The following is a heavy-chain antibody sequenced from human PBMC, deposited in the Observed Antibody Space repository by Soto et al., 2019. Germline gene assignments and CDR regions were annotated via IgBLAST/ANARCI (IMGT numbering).Heavy chain of an antibody. CDR3: ATPIVAFY. Sequence: QVQLVQSGAEVKKPGASVKVSCKASGYTFTSYAIHWVRQAPGQRLEWMGWINAGNGNTKYSQKFQGRVIITRDTSAGTAYMELRSLRSEDTAVYYCATPIVAFYWGQGTLVTVPS. CDR1: GYTFTSYA. D-gene: IGHD5-12*01. V-gene: IGHV1-3*01. J-gene: IGHJ4*02. CDR2: INAGNGNT.